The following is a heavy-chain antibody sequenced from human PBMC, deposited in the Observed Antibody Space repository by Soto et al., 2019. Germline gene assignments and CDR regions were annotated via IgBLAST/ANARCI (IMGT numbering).Heavy chain of an antibody. D-gene: IGHD5-18*01. V-gene: IGHV4-61*01. Sequence: QVQLQESGPGLVKPSETLSLTCTVSGGSVSSGSYYWSWIRQPPGKGLEWIGYIYYSGSTKYNPSLKRRVTIAVDTSKNQFSLKLSSVTAADTAVYYCARISGYSYGLPPYFDYWGQGTLVTVSS. CDR3: ARISGYSYGLPPYFDY. J-gene: IGHJ4*02. CDR1: GGSVSSGSYY. CDR2: IYYSGST.